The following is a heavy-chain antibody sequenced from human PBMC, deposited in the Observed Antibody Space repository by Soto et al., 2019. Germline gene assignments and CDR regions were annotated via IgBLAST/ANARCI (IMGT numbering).Heavy chain of an antibody. CDR1: GGSIISDY. V-gene: IGHV4-59*01. D-gene: IGHD1-26*01. CDR2: ISYGGST. CDR3: ARVLSGSSLFDY. J-gene: IGHJ4*02. Sequence: SETLSLTCTVSGGSIISDYWSWIRQPPGKGLEWIGYISYGGSTNYNPSLKSLVTISVDTSKNQFSLKLSSVTAADTAVYYCARVLSGSSLFDYWGQGTLVTVSS.